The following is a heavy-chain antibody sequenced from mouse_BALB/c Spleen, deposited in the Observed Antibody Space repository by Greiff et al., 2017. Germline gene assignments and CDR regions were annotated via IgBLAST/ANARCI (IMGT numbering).Heavy chain of an antibody. J-gene: IGHJ2*01. CDR3: AKYAFDY. D-gene: IGHD2-14*01. Sequence: QVQLKESGPELVKPVALVKISCKASGYTFTSYDINWVKQRPGQGLEWIGWIYPGDGSNKYNEKFKGKATLTADKSSSTAYMHLSSLTSEYSAVYFCAKYAFDYWGQGTTLTVSS. CDR2: IYPGDGSN. CDR1: GYTFTSYD. V-gene: IGHV1S56*01.